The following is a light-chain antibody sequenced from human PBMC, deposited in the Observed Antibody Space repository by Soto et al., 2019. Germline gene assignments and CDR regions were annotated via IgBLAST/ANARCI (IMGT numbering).Light chain of an antibody. Sequence: EIGLTQSPGTLSLSPGERATLSCRASQSVSGSYLAWYQQKPGQAPRLLIYGATSRTTGIPDRFSGSGSGTDFTLTISRLEAEDFAVYFCQQYGGSPEVTFGGGTKVEIK. CDR1: QSVSGSY. CDR2: GAT. V-gene: IGKV3-20*01. J-gene: IGKJ4*01. CDR3: QQYGGSPEVT.